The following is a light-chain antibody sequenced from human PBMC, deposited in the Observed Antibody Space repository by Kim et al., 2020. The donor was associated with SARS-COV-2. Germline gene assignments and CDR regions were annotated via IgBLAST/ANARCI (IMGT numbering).Light chain of an antibody. V-gene: IGKV3-20*01. CDR2: GAS. Sequence: SPGERATRSCRASQSVSSRYLAWYQQKPGQAPRRLIYGASSRATGIPDRFSGSGSGTDFTLTISRLEPEDFAVYYCQQYGSSPLYTFGQGTKLEI. J-gene: IGKJ2*01. CDR3: QQYGSSPLYT. CDR1: QSVSSRY.